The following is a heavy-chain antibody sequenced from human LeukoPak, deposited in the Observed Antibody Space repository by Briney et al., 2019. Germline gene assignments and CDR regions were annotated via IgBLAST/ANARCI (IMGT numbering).Heavy chain of an antibody. V-gene: IGHV3-30*06. CDR1: GFALSSSG. CDR2: ISYDGSNK. D-gene: IGHD3-3*01. CDR3: ARGPRVLRFLEWLSRYYMDV. J-gene: IGHJ6*03. Sequence: GGSLRLSCAASGFALSSSGMHWVRQAPGKGLEWVAVISYDGSNKYYADSVKGRFTISRDNSKNTLYLQMNSLRAEDTAVYYCARGPRVLRFLEWLSRYYMDVWGKGTTVTVSS.